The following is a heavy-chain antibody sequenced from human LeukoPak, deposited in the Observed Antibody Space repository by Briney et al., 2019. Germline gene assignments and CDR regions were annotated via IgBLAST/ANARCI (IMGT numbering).Heavy chain of an antibody. CDR3: ARGRPGGYFDY. CDR1: GYTFTDVS. D-gene: IGHD2-15*01. V-gene: IGHV1-2*02. J-gene: IGHJ4*02. Sequence: GASVKVSCKASGYTFTDVSIHWVRQAPGQGLEWMGWINPNSGGTNYAQRFQGRVTMTRDTSISTAYMDLSRLRSDDTAVYYCARGRPGGYFDYWGQGALVTVSS. CDR2: INPNSGGT.